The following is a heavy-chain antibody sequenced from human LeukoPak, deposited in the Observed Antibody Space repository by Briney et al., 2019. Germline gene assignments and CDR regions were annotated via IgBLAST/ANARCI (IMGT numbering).Heavy chain of an antibody. D-gene: IGHD1-26*01. V-gene: IGHV4-59*12. J-gene: IGHJ4*02. CDR3: ARLYSGSYYYFDY. CDR2: IYYSGST. CDR1: GGSISTYY. Sequence: SETLSLTCTVSGGSISTYYWSWIRQPPGKGLEWIGSIYYSGSTNYNPSLKSRVTISVDTSKNQFSLKLSSVTAADTAVYYCARLYSGSYYYFDYWGQGTLVTVSS.